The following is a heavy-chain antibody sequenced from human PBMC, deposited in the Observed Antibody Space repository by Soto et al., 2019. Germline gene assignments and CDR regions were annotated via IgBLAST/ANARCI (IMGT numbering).Heavy chain of an antibody. CDR1: GFTFSSYA. CDR2: ISGSGGST. J-gene: IGHJ4*02. Sequence: QSGGSLRLSCAASGFTFSSYAMSWVRQAPGKGLEWVSAISGSGGSTYYADSVKGRFTISRDNSKNTLYLQMNSLRAEDTAVYCCAKAKLRLSYFDYWGQGTLVTVSS. CDR3: AKAKLRLSYFDY. V-gene: IGHV3-23*01. D-gene: IGHD5-12*01.